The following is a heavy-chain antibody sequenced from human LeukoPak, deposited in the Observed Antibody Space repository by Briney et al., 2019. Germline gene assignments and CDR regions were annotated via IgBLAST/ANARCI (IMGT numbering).Heavy chain of an antibody. CDR1: GFTFSSYG. D-gene: IGHD3-10*01. J-gene: IGHJ4*02. V-gene: IGHV3-30*02. Sequence: PGGSLRLSCAASGFTFSSYGMHWVRQAPGKGLEWGAFIRYDGSNKYYADSVKGRFTISRDNSKNTLYLQMNSLRAEDTAVYYGAKAPMWFGELWGLDYWSQGTLGTVSS. CDR3: AKAPMWFGELWGLDY. CDR2: IRYDGSNK.